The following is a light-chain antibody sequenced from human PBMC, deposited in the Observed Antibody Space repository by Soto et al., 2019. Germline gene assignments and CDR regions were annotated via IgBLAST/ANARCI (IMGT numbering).Light chain of an antibody. CDR2: GAS. V-gene: IGKV3-15*01. J-gene: IGKJ2*01. Sequence: EIVMTQSPATLSVSPWERATLSCRASQRVSSNLAWYQQKPGQSPRLLIYGASTRATGIPARFSGSGSGTEFTLTISSLQSEDFAVYYCQQYNNWPPKYTFGQGTKLEIK. CDR1: QRVSSN. CDR3: QQYNNWPPKYT.